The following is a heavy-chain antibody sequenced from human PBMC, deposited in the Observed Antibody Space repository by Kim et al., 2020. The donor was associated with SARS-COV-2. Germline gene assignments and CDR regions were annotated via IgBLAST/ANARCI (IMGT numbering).Heavy chain of an antibody. Sequence: SETLSLTCTVSGGSISSYYWSWIRQPPGKGLEWIGYIYYSGSTNYNPSLKSRVTISVDTSKNQFSLKLSSVTAADTAVYYCARRIAVANYFDYWGQGTLVTVSS. D-gene: IGHD6-19*01. CDR2: IYYSGST. V-gene: IGHV4-59*08. J-gene: IGHJ4*02. CDR1: GGSISSYY. CDR3: ARRIAVANYFDY.